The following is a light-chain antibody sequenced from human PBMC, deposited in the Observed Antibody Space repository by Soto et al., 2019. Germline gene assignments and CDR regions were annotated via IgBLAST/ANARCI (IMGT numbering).Light chain of an antibody. CDR3: QKYDTYWT. J-gene: IGKJ1*01. V-gene: IGKV1-5*01. CDR1: QSISSR. Sequence: DIQMTQSPSTLSASVGDRVTITCRASQSISSRLAWYQQIPGKAPNLLIYDASTLESGVPSRFSGSGSGTEFPLTIISLQPVDSATYYCQKYDTYWTFGQGTKVEIK. CDR2: DAS.